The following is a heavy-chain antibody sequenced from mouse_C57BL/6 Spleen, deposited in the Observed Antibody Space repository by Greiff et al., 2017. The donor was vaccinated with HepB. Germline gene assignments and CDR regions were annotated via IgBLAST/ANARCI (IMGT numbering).Heavy chain of an antibody. V-gene: IGHV5-4*01. CDR2: ISDGGSYT. Sequence: EVHLVESGGGLVKPGGSLKLSCAASGFTFSSYAMSWVRQTPEKRLEWVATISDGGSYTYYPDNVKGRFTISRDNAKNNLYLQMSHLKSEDTAMYYCARDRDYYGPPYAMDYWGQGTSVTVSS. CDR3: ARDRDYYGPPYAMDY. CDR1: GFTFSSYA. D-gene: IGHD1-1*01. J-gene: IGHJ4*01.